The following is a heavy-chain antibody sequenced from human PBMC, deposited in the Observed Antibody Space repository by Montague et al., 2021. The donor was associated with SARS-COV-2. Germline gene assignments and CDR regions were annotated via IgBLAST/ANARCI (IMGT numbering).Heavy chain of an antibody. CDR3: ATITLGYCTNGVCQPPDY. V-gene: IGHV4-39*01. Sequence: SETLSLTCTVSGGSISSSSYYRGWIRQPPGKGLEWIGSIYYSGSTYYNPSLKSRVTISVDTSKNQFSLKLGSVTAADTAVYYCATITLGYCTNGVCQPPDYWGQGTLVTVSS. CDR2: IYYSGST. CDR1: GGSISSSSYY. D-gene: IGHD2-8*01. J-gene: IGHJ4*02.